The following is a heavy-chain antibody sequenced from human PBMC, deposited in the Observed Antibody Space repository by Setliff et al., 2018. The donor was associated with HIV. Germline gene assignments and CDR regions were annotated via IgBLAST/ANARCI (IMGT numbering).Heavy chain of an antibody. CDR3: ARSYNGVSYT. CDR2: INRSGGS. Sequence: SETLSLTCAVVGGSFSDSSGNWFRQAPGTELEWVGEINRSGGSNYNSSLKSRVTISIDASRFQFSLTLDSLTAADTAVYYCARSYNGVSYTWGQGVMVTVSS. D-gene: IGHD2-8*01. CDR1: GGSFSDSS. J-gene: IGHJ5*02. V-gene: IGHV4-34*01.